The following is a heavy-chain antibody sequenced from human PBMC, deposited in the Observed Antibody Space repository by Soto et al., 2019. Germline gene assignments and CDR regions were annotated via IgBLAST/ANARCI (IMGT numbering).Heavy chain of an antibody. CDR3: AKDGYQEELLAIPYYFDY. Sequence: GGSLRLSCAASGFTFSSYAMSWVRQAPGKGLEWVSAISGSGGSTYYADSVKGRFTISRDNSKNTLYLQMNSLRAEDTAVYYCAKDGYQEELLAIPYYFDYWGQGTLVTVSS. CDR2: ISGSGGST. J-gene: IGHJ4*02. CDR1: GFTFSSYA. D-gene: IGHD1-26*01. V-gene: IGHV3-23*01.